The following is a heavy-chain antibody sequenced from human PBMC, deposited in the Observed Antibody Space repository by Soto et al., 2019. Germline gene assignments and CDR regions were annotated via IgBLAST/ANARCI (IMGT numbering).Heavy chain of an antibody. CDR2: IKQGGREK. D-gene: IGHD2-2*02. CDR3: ARDNMKNTVDV. Sequence: PGGSLRLSCAASGFTFSSCWMSWVRQAPGKGPGWVANIKQGGREKYYVDSVKGRFTISRDNAKNSLYLQMNSLRAEDTAVYFCARDNMKNTVDVWGKGTTVTVSS. V-gene: IGHV3-7*01. J-gene: IGHJ6*04. CDR1: GFTFSSCW.